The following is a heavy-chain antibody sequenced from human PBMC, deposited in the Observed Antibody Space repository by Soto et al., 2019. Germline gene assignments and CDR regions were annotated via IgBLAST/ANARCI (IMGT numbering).Heavy chain of an antibody. CDR2: IWYDGSNK. V-gene: IGHV3-33*01. Sequence: QVQLVESGGGVVQPGRSLRLSCAASGFTFSSYGMHWVRQAPGKGLEWVAVIWYDGSNKYYADSVKGRFTISRDNSKNTLYLQMNSLRAEDTAVYYCARGLTDSSSSELDAFDIWGQGTMVTVSS. D-gene: IGHD6-6*01. CDR3: ARGLTDSSSSELDAFDI. J-gene: IGHJ3*02. CDR1: GFTFSSYG.